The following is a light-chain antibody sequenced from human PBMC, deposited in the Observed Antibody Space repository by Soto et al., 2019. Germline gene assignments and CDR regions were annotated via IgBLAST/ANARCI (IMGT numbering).Light chain of an antibody. V-gene: IGLV8-61*01. CDR3: QSYDSSLSGHVV. CDR2: STN. Sequence: QAVVSQEPSFSVSPGETVTLTCGLTSASVLTSYYPSWYQQTPGQAPRTLIYSTNIRSSGVPDRFSGSILGNKAALTITGAQADDEAVYYCQSYDSSLSGHVVFGGGTKLTVL. J-gene: IGLJ2*01. CDR1: SASVLTSYY.